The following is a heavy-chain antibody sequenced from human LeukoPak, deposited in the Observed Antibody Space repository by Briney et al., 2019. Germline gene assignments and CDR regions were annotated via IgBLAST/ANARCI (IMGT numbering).Heavy chain of an antibody. D-gene: IGHD3-3*01. Sequence: ASVKVSCKASGYTFTSYGISWVRQAPGQGLEWRGWSSAYNGNTNYAQKLQGRVTMTTDTSTSTAYMELRSLRSDDTAVYYCARAVPIFGVDASPLLDYWGQGTLVTVSS. V-gene: IGHV1-18*01. J-gene: IGHJ4*02. CDR1: GYTFTSYG. CDR2: SSAYNGNT. CDR3: ARAVPIFGVDASPLLDY.